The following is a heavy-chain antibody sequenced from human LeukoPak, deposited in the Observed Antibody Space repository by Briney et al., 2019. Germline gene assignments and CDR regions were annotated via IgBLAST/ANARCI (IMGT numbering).Heavy chain of an antibody. V-gene: IGHV1-2*02. CDR3: ARGVRIAVAGTLIKFDY. D-gene: IGHD6-19*01. J-gene: IGHJ4*02. Sequence: ASVKVSCKASGYTFTGYYMHWVRQAPGQGLEWMGWINPNSGGTNYAQKFQGRVTMTRDTSISTAYMELSRLRSDDTAVYCCARGVRIAVAGTLIKFDYWGQGTLVTVSS. CDR2: INPNSGGT. CDR1: GYTFTGYY.